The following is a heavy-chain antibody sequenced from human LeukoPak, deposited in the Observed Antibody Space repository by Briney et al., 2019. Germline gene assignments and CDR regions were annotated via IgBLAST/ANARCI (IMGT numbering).Heavy chain of an antibody. J-gene: IGHJ3*02. CDR1: GFTFSSYS. V-gene: IGHV3-48*02. CDR3: ARDGHGDCGRPDAFDI. CDR2: ISSSSSTI. D-gene: IGHD2-21*02. Sequence: GGSLRLSCAASGFTFSSYSMNWVRQAPGKGLEWVSYISSSSSTIYYADSVKGRFTISRDNAKNSLYLQMNSLRDEDTAVYYCARDGHGDCGRPDAFDIWGQGTMVTVSS.